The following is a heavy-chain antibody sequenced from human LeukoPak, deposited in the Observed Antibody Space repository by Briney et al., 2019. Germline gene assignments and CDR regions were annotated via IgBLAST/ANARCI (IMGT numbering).Heavy chain of an antibody. CDR2: ISAYNGNT. Sequence: ASVKASCKASGYTFTSYGISWVRQAPGQGLEWMGWISAYNGNTNYAQKLQGRVTMTTDTSTSTAYMELRSLRSDDTAVYYCARDQSRYSSSWFPYYYYGMDVWGQGTTVTVSS. CDR1: GYTFTSYG. J-gene: IGHJ6*02. D-gene: IGHD6-13*01. V-gene: IGHV1-18*01. CDR3: ARDQSRYSSSWFPYYYYGMDV.